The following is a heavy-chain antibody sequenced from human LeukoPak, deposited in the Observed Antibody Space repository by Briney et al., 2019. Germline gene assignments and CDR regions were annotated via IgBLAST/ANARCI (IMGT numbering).Heavy chain of an antibody. Sequence: PSETLSLTCTVSGGSISSYYWSWIRQPPGKGLEWIGYIYYSGSTNYNPSLKSRVTISVDTSKNQFSLKLSSVTAADTAVYYCATLGYCSSTSCSHFDYWGQGTLVTVSS. CDR1: GGSISSYY. CDR2: IYYSGST. D-gene: IGHD2-2*01. J-gene: IGHJ4*02. CDR3: ATLGYCSSTSCSHFDY. V-gene: IGHV4-59*01.